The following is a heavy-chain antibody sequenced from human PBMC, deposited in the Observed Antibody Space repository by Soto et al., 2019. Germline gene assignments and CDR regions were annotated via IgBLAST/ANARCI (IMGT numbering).Heavy chain of an antibody. CDR1: GGSISSYY. J-gene: IGHJ5*02. Sequence: SETLSLTCTVSGGSISSYYWSWIRQPPGKGLEWIGYIYYSGSTNYNPSLKSRVTISVDTSKNQFSLKLSSVTAADTAVYYCARVESKYTYHYGSRAPTSFDPWGQGTLVTVSS. V-gene: IGHV4-59*01. CDR2: IYYSGST. CDR3: ARVESKYTYHYGSRAPTSFDP. D-gene: IGHD3-10*01.